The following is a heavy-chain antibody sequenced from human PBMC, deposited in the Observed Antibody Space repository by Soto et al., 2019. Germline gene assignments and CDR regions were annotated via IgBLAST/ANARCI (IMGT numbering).Heavy chain of an antibody. CDR1: GYTFTSYD. J-gene: IGHJ5*02. CDR2: MNPNSGNT. CDR3: ARERPAGTGWFGP. Sequence: QVQLVQSGAEVKKPGASVKVSCKASGYTFTSYDINWVRQATGQGLEWMGWMNPNSGNTGYAQKFQGRVTMTRNTSMSTAHMELSSLRSEDPAVYYCARERPAGTGWFGPRGQGTLVTVSS. D-gene: IGHD6-13*01. V-gene: IGHV1-8*01.